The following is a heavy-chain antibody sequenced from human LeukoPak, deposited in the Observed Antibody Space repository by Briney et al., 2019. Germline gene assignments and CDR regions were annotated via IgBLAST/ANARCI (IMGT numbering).Heavy chain of an antibody. CDR2: ISSSSSYI. CDR3: ARVESHVVGATHLEYFQH. CDR1: GFTFSSYS. Sequence: PGGSLRLSCAASGFTFSSYSMNWVRQAPGKGLEWVSSISSSSSYIYYADSVKGRFTISRDNAKNSLYLQMNSLRAEDTAVYYCARVESHVVGATHLEYFQHWGQGTLVTVSS. J-gene: IGHJ1*01. D-gene: IGHD1-26*01. V-gene: IGHV3-21*01.